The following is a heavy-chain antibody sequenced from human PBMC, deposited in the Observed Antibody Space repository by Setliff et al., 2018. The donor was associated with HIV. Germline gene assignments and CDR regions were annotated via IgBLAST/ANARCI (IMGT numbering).Heavy chain of an antibody. D-gene: IGHD2-21*01. Sequence: PSETLSLTCTVSGGSISNSRYYWSWIRQPPGKGLEWIGEVNHKGVANYSPSLMRRATISADTSKNQFSLRLSSVTAADTALYFCTRAQIAAPRPFDYWGQGTLVTVSS. CDR2: VNHKGVA. V-gene: IGHV4-39*01. CDR1: GGSISNSRYY. J-gene: IGHJ4*02. CDR3: TRAQIAAPRPFDY.